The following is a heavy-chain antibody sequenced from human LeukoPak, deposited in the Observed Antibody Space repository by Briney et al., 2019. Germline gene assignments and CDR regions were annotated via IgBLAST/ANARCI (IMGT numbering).Heavy chain of an antibody. CDR1: GGSISSSSYY. CDR3: ARGRGRYCSGGSCYLRAPIDY. D-gene: IGHD2-15*01. CDR2: IYYSGST. V-gene: IGHV4-39*07. Sequence: SETLSLTCTVSGGSISSSSYYWGWIRQPPGKGLEWIGSIYYSGSTYYNPSLKSRVTISVDTSKNQFSLKLSSVTAADTAVYYCARGRGRYCSGGSCYLRAPIDYWGQGTLVTVSS. J-gene: IGHJ4*02.